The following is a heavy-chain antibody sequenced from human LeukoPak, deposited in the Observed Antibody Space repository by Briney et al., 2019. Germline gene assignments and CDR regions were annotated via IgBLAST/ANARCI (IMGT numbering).Heavy chain of an antibody. CDR3: AKDAPLTYYYYGMDV. CDR1: GFTFCSYA. CDR2: ISGSGGST. J-gene: IGHJ6*02. Sequence: GGSLRLSCAASGFTFCSYAMGWVRQAPGQVLEWVSAISGSGGSTYYADSVKGRFTISRDNSKNTLYLQMNSLRAEDTAVYYCAKDAPLTYYYYGMDVWGQGTTVTVSS. V-gene: IGHV3-23*01.